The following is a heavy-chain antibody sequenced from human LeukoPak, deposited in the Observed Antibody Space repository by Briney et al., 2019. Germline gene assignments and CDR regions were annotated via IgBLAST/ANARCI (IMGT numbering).Heavy chain of an antibody. J-gene: IGHJ5*02. CDR3: ARRRGVVVAATPNWFDP. CDR2: IIPIFGTA. Sequence: PVKVSCKASGGTFSSYAISWVRQAPGQGLEWMGGIIPIFGTANYAQKFQGRVTITADESTSTAYMELSSLRSEDTAVYYCARRRGVVVAATPNWFDPWGQGTLVTVSS. D-gene: IGHD2-15*01. CDR1: GGTFSSYA. V-gene: IGHV1-69*13.